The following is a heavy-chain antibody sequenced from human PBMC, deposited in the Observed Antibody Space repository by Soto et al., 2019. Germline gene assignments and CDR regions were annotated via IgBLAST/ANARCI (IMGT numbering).Heavy chain of an antibody. Sequence: PSETLSLTCAVYGGSFSCYYWSWIRQPPGKGLEWIGEINHSGSTNYNPSLKSRVTISVDTSKNQFSLKLSSVTAADAAVYYCARGRHFYYYYYDSSGYYYFDYWGQGTLVTVSS. CDR2: INHSGST. CDR1: GGSFSCYY. CDR3: ARGRHFYYYYYDSSGYYYFDY. D-gene: IGHD3-22*01. V-gene: IGHV4-34*01. J-gene: IGHJ4*02.